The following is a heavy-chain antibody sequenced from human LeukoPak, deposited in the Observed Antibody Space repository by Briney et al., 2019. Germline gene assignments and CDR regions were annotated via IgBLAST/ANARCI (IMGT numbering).Heavy chain of an antibody. CDR3: ARGQRVNRGMDV. J-gene: IGHJ6*02. CDR2: INHSGSA. D-gene: IGHD1-14*01. Sequence: SETLSLTCAVSGGSFSDYYWSWIRQPPGMGLEWIGEINHSGSANYNPSLKSRLTILVDTSKNQFSLKLSSVIAADTAVYYCARGQRVNRGMDVWGQGTTVTVYS. CDR1: GGSFSDYY. V-gene: IGHV4-34*01.